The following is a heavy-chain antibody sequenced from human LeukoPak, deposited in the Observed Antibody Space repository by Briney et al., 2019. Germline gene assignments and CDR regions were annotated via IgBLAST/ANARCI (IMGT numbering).Heavy chain of an antibody. V-gene: IGHV4-38-2*01. J-gene: IGHJ4*02. CDR2: IYHSGST. Sequence: SETLSLTCAVSGYSISSGYYWGWIRQPPGKGLEWIGSIYHSGSTYYNPSLKSRVTISVDTSKNQFSLKLSSVTAADTAVYYCARTGKVGATDYWGQGTLVTVSS. CDR1: GYSISSGYY. CDR3: ARTGKVGATDY. D-gene: IGHD1-26*01.